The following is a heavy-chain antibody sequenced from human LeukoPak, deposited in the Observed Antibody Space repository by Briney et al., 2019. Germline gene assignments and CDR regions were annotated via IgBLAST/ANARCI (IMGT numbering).Heavy chain of an antibody. V-gene: IGHV1-18*01. D-gene: IGHD2-21*01. Sequence: ASVKVSCKASGCTFTSYGISWVRQAPGQGLEWMGWISAYNGNTNYAQKLQGRVTMTTDTSTSTAYMELRSLRSDDTAVYYCAKTVDTAMVIDCGGDCYPSYYFDYWGQGTLVTVSS. CDR2: ISAYNGNT. CDR3: AKTVDTAMVIDCGGDCYPSYYFDY. CDR1: GCTFTSYG. J-gene: IGHJ4*02.